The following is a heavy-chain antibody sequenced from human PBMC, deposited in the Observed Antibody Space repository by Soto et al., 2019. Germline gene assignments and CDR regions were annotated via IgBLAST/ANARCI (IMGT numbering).Heavy chain of an antibody. CDR1: GFTFSTYA. D-gene: IGHD2-15*01. Sequence: PGGSLRLSCAASGFTFSTYAMAWVRQAPGKGLEWVSGVSASGLNTDYADPVKGRFTISRDNSKNTLFLQMSSLRVEDTAVYYCARDRGWGYCSGGSCYLLYSSGWYGYYYFDYWGQGTLVTVSS. V-gene: IGHV3-23*01. CDR2: VSASGLNT. CDR3: ARDRGWGYCSGGSCYLLYSSGWYGYYYFDY. J-gene: IGHJ4*02.